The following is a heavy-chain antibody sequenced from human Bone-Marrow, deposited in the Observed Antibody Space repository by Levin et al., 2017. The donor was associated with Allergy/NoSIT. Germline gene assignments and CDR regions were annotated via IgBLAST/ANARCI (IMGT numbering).Heavy chain of an antibody. D-gene: IGHD6-13*01. CDR1: GYTFTSYA. CDR3: ARDRSSSWSTTDY. V-gene: IGHV7-4-1*02. Sequence: GGSLRLSCKASGYTFTSYAMNWVRQAPGQGLEWMGWINTNTGNPTYAQGFTGRFVFSLDTSVSTAYLQISSLKAEDTSVYYCARDRSSSWSTTDYWGQGTLVTVSS. CDR2: INTNTGNP. J-gene: IGHJ4*02.